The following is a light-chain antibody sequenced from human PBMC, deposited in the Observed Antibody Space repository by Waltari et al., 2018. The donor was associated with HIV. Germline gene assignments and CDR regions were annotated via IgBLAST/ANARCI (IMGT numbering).Light chain of an antibody. J-gene: IGKJ4*01. CDR2: HAS. Sequence: IQLTQSPSSLSDSVGDRVTMTCRASRGIRSSLAWYQQKPGKAPNLLIYHASNLEDGVPSRFSGSGSGTDFTLTISSLQPEDFATYYCQQFNSYPPLTFGGGTKVEIK. CDR1: RGIRSS. V-gene: IGKV1-13*02. CDR3: QQFNSYPPLT.